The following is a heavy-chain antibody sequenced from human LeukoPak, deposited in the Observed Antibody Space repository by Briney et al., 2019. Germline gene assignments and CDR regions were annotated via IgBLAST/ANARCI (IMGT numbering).Heavy chain of an antibody. CDR2: INPNSGGT. V-gene: IGHV1-2*02. CDR1: GYTFTDYY. Sequence: AASVKVSCKASGYTFTDYYMHWVRQDPGQGLEWMGWINPNSGGTNYAQKFQGRVTMTRDTSISTAYMELSRLRSDDTAVYYCARGHNWFDPWGQGTLVTVSS. J-gene: IGHJ5*02. CDR3: ARGHNWFDP.